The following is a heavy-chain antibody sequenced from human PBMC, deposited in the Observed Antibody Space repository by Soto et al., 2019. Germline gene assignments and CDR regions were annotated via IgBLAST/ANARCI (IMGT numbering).Heavy chain of an antibody. J-gene: IGHJ6*02. CDR3: ASPVAGTRENYYYGMNV. CDR1: GGTFSSYA. D-gene: IGHD6-19*01. V-gene: IGHV1-69*01. Sequence: QVQLVQSGAEVKKPGSSVKVSCKASGGTFSSYAISWVRQAPGQGLEWMGGIIPIFGTANYAQKFQGRVTITADESTSTAYMELSSLRSEDTAVYYCASPVAGTRENYYYGMNVWGQGTTVTVSS. CDR2: IIPIFGTA.